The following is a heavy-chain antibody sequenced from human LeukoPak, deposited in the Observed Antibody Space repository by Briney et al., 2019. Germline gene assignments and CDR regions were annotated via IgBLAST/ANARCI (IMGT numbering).Heavy chain of an antibody. CDR1: GGTFSSYA. CDR3: ARGGVSGTATTHFDY. J-gene: IGHJ4*02. V-gene: IGHV1-69*05. D-gene: IGHD1-14*01. CDR2: IIPIFGTA. Sequence: SVKVSCKASGGTFSSYAISWVRQAPGQGLEWMGGIIPIFGTANYAQKFQGRVTITTDESTSTAYMELSSLRSEDTAVYYCARGGVSGTATTHFDYWGQGTLVTVSS.